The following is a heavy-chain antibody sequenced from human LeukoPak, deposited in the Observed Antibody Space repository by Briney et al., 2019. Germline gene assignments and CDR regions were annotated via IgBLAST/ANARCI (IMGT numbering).Heavy chain of an antibody. D-gene: IGHD3-3*01. CDR2: INTDGSST. Sequence: PGGSLRLSCAASGFTFSSNWMHWVRQAPGKALVWVSRINTDGSSTRYADSVKGRFTNPRDNAENTLYLQMNSMRAGDTAVYYCAREEWLDYWGQGTLVTVSS. CDR1: GFTFSSNW. V-gene: IGHV3-74*01. CDR3: AREEWLDY. J-gene: IGHJ4*02.